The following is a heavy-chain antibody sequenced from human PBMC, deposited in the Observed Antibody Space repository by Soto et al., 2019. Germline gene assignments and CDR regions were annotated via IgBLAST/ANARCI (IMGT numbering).Heavy chain of an antibody. CDR2: INAGNGNT. D-gene: IGHD6-13*01. CDR1: GYTFTCYA. V-gene: IGHV1-3*01. CDR3: ARDYSSWYQNWFDP. Sequence: ASVKVSCKASGYTFTCYAMHWVRQAPGQRLEWMGWINAGNGNTKYSQKFQGRVTITRDTSASTAYMELSSLRSEDTAVYYCARDYSSWYQNWFDPWGQGTLVTVSS. J-gene: IGHJ5*02.